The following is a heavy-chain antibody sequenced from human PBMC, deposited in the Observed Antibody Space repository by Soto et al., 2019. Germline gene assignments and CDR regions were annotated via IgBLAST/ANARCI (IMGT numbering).Heavy chain of an antibody. CDR1: GFTFSSYA. V-gene: IGHV3-30-3*01. Sequence: QVQLVESGGGVVQPGRSLRLSCAASGFTFSSYAMHWVRQAPGKGLEWVAVISYDGSNKYYADSVKGRFTISRDNSKNALYLQMNSLRAEETAVYYCAREGTSYYYGMDVWGQGTTVTVSS. J-gene: IGHJ6*02. CDR3: AREGTSYYYGMDV. CDR2: ISYDGSNK.